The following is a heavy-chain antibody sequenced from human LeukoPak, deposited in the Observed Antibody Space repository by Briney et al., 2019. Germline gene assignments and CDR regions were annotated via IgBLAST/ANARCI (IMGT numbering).Heavy chain of an antibody. J-gene: IGHJ5*02. CDR3: ARDGLNAWFDP. CDR1: GFSFSTYS. Sequence: GGSLRLSCAASGFSFSTYSMNWVRQAPGKGLEWVSYISGSSTTIYYADSVKGRFTISRDNAEKSLYLQMNSLRDDDTAVYYCARDGLNAWFDPWGQGTLVTVSS. V-gene: IGHV3-48*02. D-gene: IGHD4/OR15-4a*01. CDR2: ISGSSTTI.